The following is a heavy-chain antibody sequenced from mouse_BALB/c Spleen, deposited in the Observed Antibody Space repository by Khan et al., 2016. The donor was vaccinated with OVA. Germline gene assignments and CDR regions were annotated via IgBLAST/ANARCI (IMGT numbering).Heavy chain of an antibody. Sequence: EVQLQESGGDLVKPGGSLKLSCAASGFTFSSYSMSWVRQTPDKRLEWVASISSGGDYTYYPDSVKGRFTISRDNAKNTRYLQMSDLKSEDTAMYYCADHLTGSFADWGQGTLVTVSA. CDR1: GFTFSSYS. V-gene: IGHV5-6*01. J-gene: IGHJ3*01. CDR2: ISSGGDYT. D-gene: IGHD4-1*01. CDR3: ADHLTGSFAD.